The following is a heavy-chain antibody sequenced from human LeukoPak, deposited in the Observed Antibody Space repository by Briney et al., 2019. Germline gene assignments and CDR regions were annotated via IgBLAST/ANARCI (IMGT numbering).Heavy chain of an antibody. CDR3: ANHDILTGSRY. V-gene: IGHV3-48*01. D-gene: IGHD3-9*01. CDR2: ISSSSSTI. CDR1: GFTFSSYS. J-gene: IGHJ4*02. Sequence: GGSLRLSCAASGFTFSSYSMNWVRQAPGKGLEWVSYISSSSSTIYYADSVKGRFTISRDNAKNSLYLQMNSPRAEDTAVYYCANHDILTGSRYWGQGTLVTVSS.